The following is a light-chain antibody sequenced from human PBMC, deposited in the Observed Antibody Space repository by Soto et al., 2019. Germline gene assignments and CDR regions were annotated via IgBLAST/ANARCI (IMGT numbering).Light chain of an antibody. CDR2: DAS. CDR1: QSVSSY. J-gene: IGKJ5*01. Sequence: EIVLTQSPGTLSLSPVERATLSCMASQSVSSYLAWYQQKPGQAPRLLIYDASTRATGIPARFSGSGSGTDFTLTITSLEPEDFAVYYCQQYNNWPPITFGQGTRLEIK. CDR3: QQYNNWPPIT. V-gene: IGKV3-11*01.